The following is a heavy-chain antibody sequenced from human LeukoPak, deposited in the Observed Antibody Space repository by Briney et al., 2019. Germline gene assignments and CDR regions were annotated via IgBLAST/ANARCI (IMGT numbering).Heavy chain of an antibody. J-gene: IGHJ4*02. Sequence: ASVKVSCKASGGTFSSYTISWVRQAPGQGLEWMGRIIPILGIANYAQKFQGRVTITADKSTSTAYMELSSLRSEDTAVYYCETPRGIPATKKPFAYWGRGTLVTV. CDR2: IIPILGIA. V-gene: IGHV1-69*02. CDR1: GGTFSSYT. CDR3: ETPRGIPATKKPFAY. D-gene: IGHD6-25*01.